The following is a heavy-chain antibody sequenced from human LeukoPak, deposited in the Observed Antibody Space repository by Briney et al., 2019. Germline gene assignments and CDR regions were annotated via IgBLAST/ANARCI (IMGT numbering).Heavy chain of an antibody. CDR1: GGSITTTTYY. D-gene: IGHD6-25*01. CDR2: IYYSGNT. Sequence: SETLSLTCAVSGGSITTTTYYWGWIRQPPGKGLEWIGSIYYSGNTYYNPSLKSRVTISLDTSKNQFSLKVSSVTAADTAIYYCAKDFSSASYTYYYYYMDVWGKGTTVTVSS. J-gene: IGHJ6*03. V-gene: IGHV4-39*07. CDR3: AKDFSSASYTYYYYYMDV.